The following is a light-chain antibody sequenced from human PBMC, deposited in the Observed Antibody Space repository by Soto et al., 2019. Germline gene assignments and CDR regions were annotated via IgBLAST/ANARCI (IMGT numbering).Light chain of an antibody. V-gene: IGKV1-5*03. CDR2: KAS. CDR1: QTISNW. Sequence: DIQMTQSPSTLPASVGDRVTITCQASQTISNWLAWYQQKPGKVPKLLIYKASSLESGVPSRFSGSGSGTEFSLTISSLQPDDFATYYCQQYNLYWTFGQGTKVEIK. J-gene: IGKJ1*01. CDR3: QQYNLYWT.